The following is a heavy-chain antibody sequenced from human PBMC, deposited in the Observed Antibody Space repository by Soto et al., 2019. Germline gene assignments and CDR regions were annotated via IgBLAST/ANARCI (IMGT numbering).Heavy chain of an antibody. J-gene: IGHJ6*02. CDR1: GGSFSGYY. CDR3: ARLLSVGATRLYYYYGMDV. CDR2: INHSGST. D-gene: IGHD1-26*01. V-gene: IGHV4-34*01. Sequence: TSETLSLTCAVYGGSFSGYYWSWIRQPPGKGLEWIGEINHSGSTNYNPSLKSRVTISVDTSKNQFSLKPSSVTAADTAVYYCARLLSVGATRLYYYYGMDVWGQGTTVTVSS.